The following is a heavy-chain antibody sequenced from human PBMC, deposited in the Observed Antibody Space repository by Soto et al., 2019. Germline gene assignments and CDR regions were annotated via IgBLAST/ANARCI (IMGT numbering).Heavy chain of an antibody. Sequence: SPTLSLTCTVSGGSISSYYWSWIRQPPGKGLEWIGYIYYSGSTNYNPSLKSRVTISVDKSKNQFSLKLSSVTAADTAVYYCARGLSPPFYSSSSGYYYYMDVWGKGTTVTVSS. CDR1: GGSISSYY. V-gene: IGHV4-59*08. D-gene: IGHD6-6*01. J-gene: IGHJ6*03. CDR2: IYYSGST. CDR3: ARGLSPPFYSSSSGYYYYMDV.